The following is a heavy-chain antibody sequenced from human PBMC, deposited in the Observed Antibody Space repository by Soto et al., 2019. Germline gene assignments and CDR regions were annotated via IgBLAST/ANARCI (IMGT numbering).Heavy chain of an antibody. D-gene: IGHD6-13*01. Sequence: QVQLVQSGAAVKKPGASVKVSCKASGYNFTSYGISWVRQAPGQELEWMGWVSTYNGNTNFAQKLQGRVTMTTDTSTNTAYMDLRRLISDDTAMYYCARARISAAGNFDYWGQGTLVTVS. J-gene: IGHJ4*02. CDR3: ARARISAAGNFDY. V-gene: IGHV1-18*01. CDR1: GYNFTSYG. CDR2: VSTYNGNT.